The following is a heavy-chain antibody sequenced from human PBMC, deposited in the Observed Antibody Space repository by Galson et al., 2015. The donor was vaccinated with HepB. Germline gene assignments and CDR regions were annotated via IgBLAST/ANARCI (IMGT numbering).Heavy chain of an antibody. D-gene: IGHD3-9*01. CDR3: AGYYYDTRNFDFRVY. Sequence: CAGSGFTFSNFAMHWVRQAPGKGLEWVAVTSYDGSKDYYTDSVRGRFTISRDNSKNTVYLEMNSLRVEDTAVYYCAGYYYDTRNFDFRVYWGRGTLVSVSS. CDR1: GFTFSNFA. J-gene: IGHJ4*02. V-gene: IGHV3-30*10. CDR2: TSYDGSKD.